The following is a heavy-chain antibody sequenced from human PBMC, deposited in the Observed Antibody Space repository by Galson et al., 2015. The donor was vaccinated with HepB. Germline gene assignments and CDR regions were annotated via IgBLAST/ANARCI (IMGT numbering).Heavy chain of an antibody. D-gene: IGHD1-7*01. J-gene: IGHJ4*02. V-gene: IGHV3-23*01. CDR3: AKHGLSTMWLELKGRDY. CDR2: VGSSGRST. CDR1: GFTFRSYA. Sequence: SLRLSCAAYGFTFRSYAMSWVRQAPGKGLEWVSVVGSSGRSTYYADSVKGRFTISRDNSKNTLSPQMTNLRVDDTAVYYCAKHGLSTMWLELKGRDYWGQGTLITVSS.